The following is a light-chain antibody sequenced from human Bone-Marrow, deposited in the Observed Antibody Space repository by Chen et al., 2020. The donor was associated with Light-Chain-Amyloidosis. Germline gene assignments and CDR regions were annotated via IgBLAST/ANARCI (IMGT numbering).Light chain of an antibody. CDR3: QSYQGSSQGV. V-gene: IGLV6-57*01. Sequence: FMLTQPHSVSESPGKTVIIPCTRSSGSIATNYVQWYQQRPGRSPTTVIYEDDQRPSGVPDRFSGSIDRSSNSASLTISGLKTEDEADYYCQSYQGSSQGVFGGGTKLTVL. CDR1: SGSIATNY. CDR2: EDD. J-gene: IGLJ3*02.